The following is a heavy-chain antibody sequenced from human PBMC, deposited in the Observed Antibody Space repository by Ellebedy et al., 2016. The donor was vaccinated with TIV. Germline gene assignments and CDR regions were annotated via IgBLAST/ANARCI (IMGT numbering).Heavy chain of an antibody. CDR3: ARGGYYGLGSPRFDY. CDR1: GGTFRGYY. CDR2: INDDGRT. J-gene: IGHJ4*02. V-gene: IGHV4-34*01. D-gene: IGHD3-10*01. Sequence: SETLSLXXGVHGGTFRGYYWTWIRQSPEKGLEWIGEINDDGRTNDSPSLKSRLTMSVDTSKSQFSLKLQSVTAADTAIYYCARGGYYGLGSPRFDYWGQGILVTVSS.